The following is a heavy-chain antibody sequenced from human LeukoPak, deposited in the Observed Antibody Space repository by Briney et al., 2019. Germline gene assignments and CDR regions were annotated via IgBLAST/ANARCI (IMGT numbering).Heavy chain of an antibody. D-gene: IGHD6-19*01. CDR1: GGSISSSSYY. J-gene: IGHJ4*02. CDR3: ARDSHIAVAGTW. CDR2: IYYSGST. Sequence: KPSETLSLTCTVSGGSISSSSYYWGWIRQPPGKGLEWIGSIYYSGSTYYNPSLKSRVTISVDTSKNQFSLKLSSVTAADTAVYYCARDSHIAVAGTWWGQGTLVTVSS. V-gene: IGHV4-39*07.